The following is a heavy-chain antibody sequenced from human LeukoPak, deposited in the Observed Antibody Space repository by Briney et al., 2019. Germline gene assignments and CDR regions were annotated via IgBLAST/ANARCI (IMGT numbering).Heavy chain of an antibody. D-gene: IGHD5-12*01. CDR2: IYYSGST. Sequence: PSETLSLTCTVSGGSISSSSYYWGWIRQPPGKGLEWIGSIYYSGSTYYNPSLKSRVTISVDTSKNQFSLKLSSVTAADTAVYYCASPRGYGGAFDIWGQGTMVTVSS. J-gene: IGHJ3*02. CDR1: GGSISSSSYY. V-gene: IGHV4-39*01. CDR3: ASPRGYGGAFDI.